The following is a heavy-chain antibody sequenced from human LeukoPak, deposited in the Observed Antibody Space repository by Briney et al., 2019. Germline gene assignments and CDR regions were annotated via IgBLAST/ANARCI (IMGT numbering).Heavy chain of an antibody. CDR1: GGTFSSYA. CDR3: ARGPTHYDILTGYSAPNWFDP. CDR2: IIPIFGTA. Sequence: ASVKVSCKASGGTFSSYAISWVRQAPGQGLEWMGGIIPIFGTANYAQKFQGGVTITTDESTSTAYMELSSLRSEDTAVYYCARGPTHYDILTGYSAPNWFDPWGQGTLVTVSS. D-gene: IGHD3-9*01. V-gene: IGHV1-69*05. J-gene: IGHJ5*02.